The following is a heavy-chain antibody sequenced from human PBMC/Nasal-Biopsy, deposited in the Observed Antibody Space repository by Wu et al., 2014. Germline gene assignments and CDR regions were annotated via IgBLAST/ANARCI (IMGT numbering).Heavy chain of an antibody. D-gene: IGHD3-10*01. CDR2: FTSSDSTI. V-gene: IGHV3-11*01. CDR3: ARDRDIGFPHDAFDV. Sequence: LRLSCAASGFTFSDFSMSWIRQAPGRGLEWISYFTSSDSTIYYADSVKGRFTLSRDTAKNSLYLQMDSLRAEDTAVYYCARDRDIGFPHDAFDVWGQGTLVTVSS. CDR1: GFTFSDFS. J-gene: IGHJ3*01.